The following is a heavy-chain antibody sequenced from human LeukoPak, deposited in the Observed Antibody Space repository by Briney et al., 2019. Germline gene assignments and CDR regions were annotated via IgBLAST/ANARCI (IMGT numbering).Heavy chain of an antibody. D-gene: IGHD3-10*01. Sequence: ASVKVSCKASGYTFTSYAFSWVRQAPGQGLEWMGCINTNNGNTNYVQRLQGRVTMTTDTSTSTAYMELRSLRSDDTAVYYCAREREETYGSGSYTFDHWGQGTLVTVSS. CDR1: GYTFTSYA. CDR3: AREREETYGSGSYTFDH. CDR2: INTNNGNT. V-gene: IGHV1-18*01. J-gene: IGHJ4*02.